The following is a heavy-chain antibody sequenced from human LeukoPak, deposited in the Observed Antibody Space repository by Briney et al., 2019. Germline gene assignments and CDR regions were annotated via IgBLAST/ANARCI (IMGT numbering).Heavy chain of an antibody. Sequence: GGSLRLSCAASGFTFSSYPMHWVRLAPGKVLEWVAVISSDGNDKYYADSVKGRFTISRDSSTNTLYLQMNSLRVEDTALYYCAKRRYYTSTRCYAFDPWGQGTLVTVSS. CDR2: ISSDGNDK. D-gene: IGHD2-2*01. CDR3: AKRRYYTSTRCYAFDP. V-gene: IGHV3-30*04. J-gene: IGHJ5*02. CDR1: GFTFSSYP.